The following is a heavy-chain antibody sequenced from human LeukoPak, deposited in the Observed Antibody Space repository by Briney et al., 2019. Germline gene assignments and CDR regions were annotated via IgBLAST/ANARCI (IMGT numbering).Heavy chain of an antibody. CDR3: ARAHSSGYYLGY. V-gene: IGHV4-34*01. CDR1: GGSFSGYY. CDR2: INHSGST. Sequence: SETLSLTCAVYGGSFSGYYWSWIRQPPGKGLEWIGEINHSGSTNYNPSLKSRVTISVDTSKNQFSLKLSSVTAADTAVYYCARAHSSGYYLGYWGQGTLVTVSS. J-gene: IGHJ4*02. D-gene: IGHD3-22*01.